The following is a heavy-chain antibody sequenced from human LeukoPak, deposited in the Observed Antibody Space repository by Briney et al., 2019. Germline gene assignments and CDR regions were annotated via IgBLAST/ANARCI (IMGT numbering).Heavy chain of an antibody. CDR3: ARDYPLYGEENWFDP. D-gene: IGHD3-10*01. Sequence: SGTLSLTCAVSGGSISSSNWWSWVRQPPGKGLEWIGEIYHSGSTNYNPSLKSRVTISVDKSKNQFSLKLSSVTAADTAVYYCARDYPLYGEENWFDPWGQGTLVTVSS. J-gene: IGHJ5*02. CDR1: GGSISSSNW. V-gene: IGHV4-4*02. CDR2: IYHSGST.